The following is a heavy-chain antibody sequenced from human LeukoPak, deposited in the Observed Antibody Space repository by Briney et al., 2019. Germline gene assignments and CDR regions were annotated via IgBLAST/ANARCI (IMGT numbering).Heavy chain of an antibody. CDR1: GFTFSSYG. V-gene: IGHV3-30*03. J-gene: IGHJ5*02. CDR2: ISYDGSNK. Sequence: PGGSLRLSCAASGFTFSSYGMHWVRQAPGKGLEWVAVISYDGSNKYYADSVKGRFTISRDNSKNTLYLQMNSLRAEDTAVYYCASGFTYYYGSGSSDWFDPWGQGTLVTVSS. D-gene: IGHD3-10*01. CDR3: ASGFTYYYGSGSSDWFDP.